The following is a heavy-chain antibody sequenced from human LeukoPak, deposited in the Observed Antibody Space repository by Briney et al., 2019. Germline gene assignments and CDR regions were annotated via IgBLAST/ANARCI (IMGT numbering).Heavy chain of an antibody. CDR3: ARGSIVVVVAAIYYYYYGMDV. V-gene: IGHV4-34*01. CDR1: GGSFSGYY. J-gene: IGHJ6*02. CDR2: INHSGST. Sequence: SETLPLTCAVYGGSFSGYYWSWIRQPPGKGLEWIGEINHSGSTNYNPSLKSRVTISVDTSKNQFSLKLSSVTAADTAVYYCARGSIVVVVAAIYYYYYGMDVWGQGTTVTVSS. D-gene: IGHD2-15*01.